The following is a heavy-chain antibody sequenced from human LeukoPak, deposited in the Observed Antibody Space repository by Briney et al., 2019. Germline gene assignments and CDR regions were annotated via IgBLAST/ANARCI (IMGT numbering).Heavy chain of an antibody. CDR2: IYHTGST. Sequence: PSETLSLTCAVSGGSISSSNWWSWVRQPPGKGLEWIGEIYHTGSTNYNPSLKSRVTISVDTSKNQFSLKLSSVTAADTAVYYCTRGIQLWSRGYYYYYYMDVWGKGTTVTVSS. CDR3: TRGIQLWSRGYYYYYYMDV. V-gene: IGHV4-4*02. CDR1: GGSISSSNW. D-gene: IGHD5-18*01. J-gene: IGHJ6*03.